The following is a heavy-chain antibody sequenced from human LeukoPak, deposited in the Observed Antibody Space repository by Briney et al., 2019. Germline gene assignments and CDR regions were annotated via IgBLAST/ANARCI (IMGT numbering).Heavy chain of an antibody. V-gene: IGHV3-7*01. J-gene: IGHJ4*02. CDR1: GFTFSSYW. D-gene: IGHD6-19*01. CDR3: ARGVGNSSGWNGGYFDY. Sequence: GGSLRLSCAASGFTFSSYWMSWVRQAPGKGLEWVANIKQDGSEKYYVDSVKGRFTISRDNAKNSLYLQMNSLRAEDTAVYYCARGVGNSSGWNGGYFDYWGQGTLVTVSS. CDR2: IKQDGSEK.